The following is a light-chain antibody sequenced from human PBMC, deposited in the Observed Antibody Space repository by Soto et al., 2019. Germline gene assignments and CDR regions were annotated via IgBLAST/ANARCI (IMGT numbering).Light chain of an antibody. V-gene: IGKV4-1*01. Sequence: DIVMTQSPDSLAVSLGDRAAINCKSSQSVLYSSNNKNYLAWYQQKPGQPPKLLIYWASTRESGVPDRFSGSGSGTDFTLTISSLQAEDVAVYYCQQYYSTPWTFGQGTTVDNK. CDR1: QSVLYSSNNKNY. J-gene: IGKJ1*01. CDR3: QQYYSTPWT. CDR2: WAS.